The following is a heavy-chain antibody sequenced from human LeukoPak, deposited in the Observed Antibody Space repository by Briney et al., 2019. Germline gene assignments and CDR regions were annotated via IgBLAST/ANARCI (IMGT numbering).Heavy chain of an antibody. CDR2: INSDGSST. CDR3: APRGTAAGSFDY. J-gene: IGHJ4*02. D-gene: IGHD6-13*01. Sequence: GGSLRLSCAASGFTFSSYWMHWVRQAPGKGLVWVSRINSDGSSTSYADSVKGRFTISRDNSKNTLYLQMNSLRAEDTAVYYCAPRGTAAGSFDYWGQGTLVTVSS. CDR1: GFTFSSYW. V-gene: IGHV3-74*01.